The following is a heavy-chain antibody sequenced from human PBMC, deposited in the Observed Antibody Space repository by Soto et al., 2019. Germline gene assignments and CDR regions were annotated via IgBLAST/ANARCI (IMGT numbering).Heavy chain of an antibody. CDR1: GYTFSNFW. CDR2: IYPGDHET. Sequence: GESLKISCQCSGYTFSNFWIGWVRQLPGQGLEWMGIIYPGDHETRYSPSFLGKVTISAETSINTAYLQWSSFEASDSAFYFCARSPRSSPYFDFWGQGALVTVSS. CDR3: ARSPRSSPYFDF. D-gene: IGHD6-13*01. V-gene: IGHV5-51*01. J-gene: IGHJ4*02.